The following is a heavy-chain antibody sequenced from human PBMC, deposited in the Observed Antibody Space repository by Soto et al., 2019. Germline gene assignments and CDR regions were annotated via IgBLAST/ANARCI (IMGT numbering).Heavy chain of an antibody. CDR2: VYYTGST. D-gene: IGHD1-26*01. CDR1: GGSVSSASYY. Sequence: SETLSLPCTASGGSVSSASYYWSWIRQPPGKGLEWIGYVYYTGSTNYNPSLKSRVTISVDTSKNQFSLKLTSVTAADTAMYYGARAWAHLYFDYWGQGTMVTVSS. V-gene: IGHV4-61*01. CDR3: ARAWAHLYFDY. J-gene: IGHJ4*02.